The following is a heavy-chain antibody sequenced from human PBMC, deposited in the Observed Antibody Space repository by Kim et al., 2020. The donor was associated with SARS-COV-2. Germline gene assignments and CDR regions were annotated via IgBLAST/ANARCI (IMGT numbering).Heavy chain of an antibody. CDR1: GFTFDDYA. D-gene: IGHD6-13*01. CDR3: AKGGSSWTYCYYGMDV. V-gene: IGHV3-9*01. J-gene: IGHJ6*02. CDR2: ISWNSGSI. Sequence: GGSLRLSCAASGFTFDDYAMHWVRQAPGKGLEWVSGISWNSGSIGYADSVKGRFTISRDNAKNSLYLQMNSLRAEDTALYYCAKGGSSWTYCYYGMDVWGQGTTVTVSS.